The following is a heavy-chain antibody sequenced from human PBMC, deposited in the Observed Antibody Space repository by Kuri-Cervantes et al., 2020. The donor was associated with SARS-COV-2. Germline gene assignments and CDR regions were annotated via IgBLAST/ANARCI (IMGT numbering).Heavy chain of an antibody. Sequence: GGSLRLSCAASGFTFSSYAMSWVRQAPGKGLEWVSAISGSGGSTYYADSVKGRFTISRDNAKDSVYLQMNSLRAEDTAVYYCARASEVQGELTYYYYGMDVWGQGTTVTVSS. CDR1: GFTFSSYA. D-gene: IGHD1-26*01. V-gene: IGHV3-23*01. CDR2: ISGSGGST. J-gene: IGHJ6*02. CDR3: ARASEVQGELTYYYYGMDV.